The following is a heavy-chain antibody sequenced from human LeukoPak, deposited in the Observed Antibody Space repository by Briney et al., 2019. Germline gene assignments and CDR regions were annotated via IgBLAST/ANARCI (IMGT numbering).Heavy chain of an antibody. CDR1: GYTFTSYD. J-gene: IGHJ4*02. Sequence: GASVKVSCTASGYTFTSYDINWVRQATGQGLEWMGWMNPNSGNTGYAQKFQGRVNMTRNTSISTAYMELSSLRSEDTAVYYCARGNGWFGDSWTLWGQGTLVTVSS. CDR2: MNPNSGNT. D-gene: IGHD3-10*01. V-gene: IGHV1-8*01. CDR3: ARGNGWFGDSWTL.